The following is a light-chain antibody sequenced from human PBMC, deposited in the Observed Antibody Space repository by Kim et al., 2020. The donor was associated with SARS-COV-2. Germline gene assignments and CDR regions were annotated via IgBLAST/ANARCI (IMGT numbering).Light chain of an antibody. CDR1: SSNVGLHF. J-gene: IGLJ3*02. CDR3: ATWDVSLNGWV. Sequence: QSVLTQPPSTSGTPGQRVTISCSGSSSNVGLHFVNWYQQLPGTAPKVFIYNDNQRPSGVPERFSGSRSGTSASLAISGLQSEDEADYYCATWDVSLNGWVFGGGTQLTVL. CDR2: NDN. V-gene: IGLV1-44*01.